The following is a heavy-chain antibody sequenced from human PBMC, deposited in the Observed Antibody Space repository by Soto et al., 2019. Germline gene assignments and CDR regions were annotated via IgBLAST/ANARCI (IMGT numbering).Heavy chain of an antibody. V-gene: IGHV3-23*01. CDR1: GFTFSSYA. CDR2: ISGSGGST. CDR3: AKEPKYDYVWGSYRFEYFQH. J-gene: IGHJ1*01. D-gene: IGHD3-16*02. Sequence: EVQLSESGGGLVQPGGSLRLSCAASGFTFSSYAMSWVRQAPGKGLEWVSAISGSGGSTYYADSVKGRFTISRDNSKNTLYLQMNSLRAEDTAVYYCAKEPKYDYVWGSYRFEYFQHWGQGTLVTVSS.